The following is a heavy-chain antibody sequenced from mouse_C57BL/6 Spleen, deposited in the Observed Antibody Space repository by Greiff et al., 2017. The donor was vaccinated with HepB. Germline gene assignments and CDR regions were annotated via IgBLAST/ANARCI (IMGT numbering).Heavy chain of an antibody. D-gene: IGHD1-1*01. CDR3: ARRYGSSYTWFAY. CDR1: GYTFTGYW. J-gene: IGHJ3*01. V-gene: IGHV1-9*01. CDR2: ILRGSGST. Sequence: QVQLQQSGAELMKPGASVKLSCKATGYTFTGYWIEWVRQRPGHGLEWIGEILRGSGSTNYNEKFKGKATFTADTYSNTAYMQRSSLSTEDSAIYYCARRYGSSYTWFAYWGQGTLVTVSA.